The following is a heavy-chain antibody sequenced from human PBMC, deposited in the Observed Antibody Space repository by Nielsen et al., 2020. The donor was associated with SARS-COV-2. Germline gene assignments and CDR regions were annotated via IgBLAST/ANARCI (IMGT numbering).Heavy chain of an antibody. D-gene: IGHD3-10*01. V-gene: IGHV1-18*04. CDR3: ARDHTMLRGRVLYFDL. Sequence: ASVQVFCKASGYTFISYGISWVLQAPGQGLEWMGWISAFNGNTNYAQKLQGRVTMTTDTSTSTAYMELRGLRSDDTAVYYCARDHTMLRGRVLYFDLWGRGTLVTVSS. CDR2: ISAFNGNT. CDR1: GYTFISYG. J-gene: IGHJ2*01.